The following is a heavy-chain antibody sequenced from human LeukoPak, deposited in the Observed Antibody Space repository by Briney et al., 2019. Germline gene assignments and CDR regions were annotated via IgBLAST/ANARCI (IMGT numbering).Heavy chain of an antibody. D-gene: IGHD6-13*01. CDR2: ITGSGGHT. Sequence: PGGPLILSCAASGFTFSDYYMSWIRPAPREGLEWVSNITGSGGHTTYAASVKGRFTISRDNAKNSLYLQMMSLRAEDMAVYDCARLGSIEAAGTYDHWGPGTLVTVSS. V-gene: IGHV3-11*03. J-gene: IGHJ4*02. CDR3: ARLGSIEAAGTYDH. CDR1: GFTFSDYY.